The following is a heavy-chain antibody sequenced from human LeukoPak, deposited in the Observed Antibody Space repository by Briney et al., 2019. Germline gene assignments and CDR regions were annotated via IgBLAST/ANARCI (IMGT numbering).Heavy chain of an antibody. D-gene: IGHD2-15*01. J-gene: IGHJ3*02. CDR3: ARDRYCSGGSCYRPSAFDI. CDR2: ISAYNGNT. CDR1: GYTFTSYG. Sequence: GASVKVSCKASGYTFTSYGIIWGRQAPGQGLEWMGWISAYNGNTNYAQKLQGRVTMTTDTSTSTAYMELRSLRYDDTAVYYCARDRYCSGGSCYRPSAFDIWGQGTMVTVSS. V-gene: IGHV1-18*01.